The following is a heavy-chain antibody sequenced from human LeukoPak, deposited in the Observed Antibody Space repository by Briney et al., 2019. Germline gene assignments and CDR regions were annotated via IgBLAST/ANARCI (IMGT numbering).Heavy chain of an antibody. V-gene: IGHV4-39*01. J-gene: IGHJ4*02. Sequence: PSETLSLTCTVSGGSISSSSYSWGWIRQPPGKGLEWIGTIYYNGNTYYKPSLKSRVTISVDTSKNQFSLKLSSVTAADTAVYYCARRGVVNRYFDYWGQGTLVTVSS. CDR1: GGSISSSSYS. D-gene: IGHD3-22*01. CDR3: ARRGVVNRYFDY. CDR2: IYYNGNT.